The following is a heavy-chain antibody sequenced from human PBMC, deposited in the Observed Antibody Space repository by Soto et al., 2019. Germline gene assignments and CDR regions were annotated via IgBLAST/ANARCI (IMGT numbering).Heavy chain of an antibody. V-gene: IGHV1-18*01. CDR2: ISPYNGHT. CDR1: GYSFTSYG. Sequence: QVQLVQSAGEVKKPGASGKVSCKASGYSFTSYGISWVRRAPGQGLEWMGWISPYNGHTQFVERFQGRVTMTPDTTTKTAYMELRTLRSDDTAHYYCARDLTIVPATHPRLENYGMDVWGQGTTVIVSS. CDR3: ARDLTIVPATHPRLENYGMDV. J-gene: IGHJ6*02. D-gene: IGHD2-2*01.